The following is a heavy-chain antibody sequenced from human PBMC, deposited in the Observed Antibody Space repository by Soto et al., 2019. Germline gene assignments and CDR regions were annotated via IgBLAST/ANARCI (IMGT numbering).Heavy chain of an antibody. Sequence: QVQLQESGPGLVKPSQTLSLTCTVSGGSISSGDYYWSWIRQPPGKGLEWIGYIYYSGNTYYNPPLKSRVTISVDPSKNQFSLKLSSVTAADTAVYYCARDQLGCISTSCYYWFDPWGQGTLVTVSS. CDR3: ARDQLGCISTSCYYWFDP. CDR2: IYYSGNT. D-gene: IGHD2-2*01. CDR1: GGSISSGDYY. J-gene: IGHJ5*02. V-gene: IGHV4-30-4*01.